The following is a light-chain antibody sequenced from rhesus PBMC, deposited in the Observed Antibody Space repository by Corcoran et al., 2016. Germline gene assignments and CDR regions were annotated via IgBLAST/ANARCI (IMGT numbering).Light chain of an antibody. V-gene: IGKV1-66*01. CDR2: IAS. CDR1: QGIDSS. J-gene: IGKJ2*01. CDR3: QQYNNSPYS. Sequence: DIQMTQSPSSLSASVGDTVTITCRASQGIDSSLSWYQQEPGKAPKPLFYIASSLETGVPSRFSGSGFGTDYTLTISSMQPEDIGTYYCQQYNNSPYSFGQGTNVEIK.